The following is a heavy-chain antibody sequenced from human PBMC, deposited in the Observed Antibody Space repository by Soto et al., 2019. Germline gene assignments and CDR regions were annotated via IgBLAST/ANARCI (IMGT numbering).Heavy chain of an antibody. CDR2: ISYDGSNK. CDR3: ARDEGRSLAAAGIPMS. Sequence: GGSLRLSCAASGFTFSSYAMHWVRQAPGKGLEWVAVISYDGSNKYYADSVKGRFTISRDNSKNTLYLQMNSLRAEDTAVYYCARDEGRSLAAAGIPMSWGQGTLVT. CDR1: GFTFSSYA. D-gene: IGHD6-13*01. V-gene: IGHV3-30-3*01. J-gene: IGHJ5*02.